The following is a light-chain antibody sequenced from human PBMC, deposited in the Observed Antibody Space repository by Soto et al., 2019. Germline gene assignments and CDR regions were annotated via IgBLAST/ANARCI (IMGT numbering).Light chain of an antibody. CDR3: QQYAHLPFT. J-gene: IGKJ2*01. V-gene: IGKV1-33*01. CDR2: GAS. Sequence: DIQMTQSPPSLSASVGDGVTITCQASQDITKYLNWYQHKPGKAPKLLIDGASNLKAGVSSRFIGSGSGTHFSFTITILQPEDVATYYCQQYAHLPFTFGQGTKLAI. CDR1: QDITKY.